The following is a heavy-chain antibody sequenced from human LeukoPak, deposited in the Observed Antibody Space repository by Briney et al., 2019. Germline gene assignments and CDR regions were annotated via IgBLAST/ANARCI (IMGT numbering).Heavy chain of an antibody. Sequence: SETLSLTCTVSGGSISSGGYYWSWIRQPPGKGLEWIGYIYYSGSTNYNPSLKSRVTISVDTSKNQFSLKLSSVTAADTAVYYCARSLGIAAAWVYWGQGTLVTVSS. CDR1: GGSISSGGYY. D-gene: IGHD6-13*01. J-gene: IGHJ4*02. CDR3: ARSLGIAAAWVY. CDR2: IYYSGST. V-gene: IGHV4-61*08.